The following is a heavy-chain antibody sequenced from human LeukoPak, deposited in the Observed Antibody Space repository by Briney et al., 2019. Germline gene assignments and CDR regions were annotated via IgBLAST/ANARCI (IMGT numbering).Heavy chain of an antibody. CDR1: GFTFSTYA. V-gene: IGHV3-23*01. Sequence: PGGSLRLSCAASGFTFSTYAMTWVRQALGKGLEWVSVISGSGGFTYYADSVKGRFTIPRDNSKNTLYLQMHSLRAEDTAVYYCGARPGEVAVPYDYWGQGTLVTVSS. CDR3: GARPGEVAVPYDY. D-gene: IGHD2-15*01. CDR2: ISGSGGFT. J-gene: IGHJ4*02.